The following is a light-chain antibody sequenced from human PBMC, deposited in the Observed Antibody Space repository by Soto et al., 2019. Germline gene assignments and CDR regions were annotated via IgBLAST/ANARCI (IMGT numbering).Light chain of an antibody. V-gene: IGLV1-44*01. CDR1: ASNLGGNP. J-gene: IGLJ2*01. CDR3: AAWDDSLNAVV. CDR2: TNH. Sequence: QSVLTQPPSVSGTPGQKVSISCSGSASNLGGNPVNWYQHLPGAAPKLLIYTNHQRPSGVPDRFSGSKSGTSASLAISGLGSEDEADFYCAAWDDSLNAVVFGGGTKLTVL.